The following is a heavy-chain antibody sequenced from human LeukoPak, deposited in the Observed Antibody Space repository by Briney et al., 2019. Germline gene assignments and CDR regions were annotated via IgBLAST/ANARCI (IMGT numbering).Heavy chain of an antibody. CDR3: AKEAGERRQQQASDY. Sequence: GGSLRLSCAASGFTFSSYWMSWVRQAPGKGLEWVANIKQDGSEKYYVDSVKGRFTISRDNAKNSLYLQMNSLRAEDTAVYYCAKEAGERRQQQASDYWGQGSLVTVSS. D-gene: IGHD6-13*01. CDR1: GFTFSSYW. V-gene: IGHV3-7*05. J-gene: IGHJ4*02. CDR2: IKQDGSEK.